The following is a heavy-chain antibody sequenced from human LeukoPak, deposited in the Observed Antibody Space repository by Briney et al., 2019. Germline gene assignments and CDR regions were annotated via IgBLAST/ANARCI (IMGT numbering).Heavy chain of an antibody. CDR1: GFTFSNAW. CDR2: IRSKTDGGTT. J-gene: IGHJ4*02. CDR3: AKQLGYCSDGSCYFPY. D-gene: IGHD2-15*01. Sequence: PGGSLRLSCAASGFTFSNAWMNWVRQAPGKGLEWVGHIRSKTDGGTTDYAAPVRGRFTISRDDSKNTLYLQMNSLKTEDTAVYSCAKQLGYCSDGSCYFPYWGQGTLVTVSS. V-gene: IGHV3-15*07.